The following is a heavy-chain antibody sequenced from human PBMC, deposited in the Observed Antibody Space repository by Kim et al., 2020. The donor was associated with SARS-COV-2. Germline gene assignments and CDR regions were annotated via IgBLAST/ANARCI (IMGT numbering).Heavy chain of an antibody. CDR2: IYYSGRT. CDR1: GGSISSSSYY. J-gene: IGHJ4*02. Sequence: SETLSLTCTVSGGSISSSSYYWGWIRQPPGKGLEWIGSIYYSGRTYYNPSLKSRVTISVDTSKNQLSLKLSSVTAADTAVYYCARHPAGYGDYVGGQGTLVTVSS. CDR3: ARHPAGYGDYV. D-gene: IGHD4-17*01. V-gene: IGHV4-39*01.